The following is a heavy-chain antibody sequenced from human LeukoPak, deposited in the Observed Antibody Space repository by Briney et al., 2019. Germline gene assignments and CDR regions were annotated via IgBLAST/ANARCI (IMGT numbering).Heavy chain of an antibody. Sequence: SQTLSLTCTVSGGSVSSGSYYWSWIRQPAGKRLEWIGRIYTSGSTNYNPSLKSRVTISVDTSKNQFSLKLSSVTAADTAVYYCARGGIPTTDYFDYWGQGTLVTVSS. CDR2: IYTSGST. CDR1: GGSVSSGSYY. V-gene: IGHV4-61*02. CDR3: ARGGIPTTDYFDY. J-gene: IGHJ4*02. D-gene: IGHD2/OR15-2a*01.